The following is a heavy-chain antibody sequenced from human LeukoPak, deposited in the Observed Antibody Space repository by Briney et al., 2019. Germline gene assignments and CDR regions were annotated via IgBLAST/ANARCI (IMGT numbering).Heavy chain of an antibody. V-gene: IGHV3-53*04. CDR3: ARDGYDSSGYSNYFDY. Sequence: GGSLRLSCAASGFTVSSNYMSWVRQAPGKGLEWVSVIYSGGSTYYADYVKGRFTISRHNSKNTLYLQMNSLRAEDTAVYYCARDGYDSSGYSNYFDYWGQGTLVTVSS. D-gene: IGHD3-22*01. CDR1: GFTVSSNY. J-gene: IGHJ4*02. CDR2: IYSGGST.